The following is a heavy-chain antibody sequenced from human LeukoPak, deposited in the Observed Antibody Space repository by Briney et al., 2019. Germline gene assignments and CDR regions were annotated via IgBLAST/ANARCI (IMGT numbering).Heavy chain of an antibody. CDR1: GFTVSSNY. V-gene: IGHV3-53*04. Sequence: GGSLRLSCAASGFTVSSNYMSWVRKAPGKGLEWVSVIYSGGSTYYADSVKGRFTISRHNSKNTLYLQMNSLRAEDTAVYYCARGMLYDLGSFDYWCQGTLVTVSS. CDR2: IYSGGST. J-gene: IGHJ4*02. CDR3: ARGMLYDLGSFDY. D-gene: IGHD2-8*01.